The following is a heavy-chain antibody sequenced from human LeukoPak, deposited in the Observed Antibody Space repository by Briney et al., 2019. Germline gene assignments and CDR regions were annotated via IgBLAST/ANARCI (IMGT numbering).Heavy chain of an antibody. CDR3: ARLSNYPYYMDV. CDR1: GGSISSSSYY. V-gene: IGHV4-39*01. D-gene: IGHD5/OR15-5a*01. CDR2: IYYSGST. Sequence: SETLSLTCTVSGGSISSSSYYWGWIRQPPGKGLEWIGSIYYSGSTYYNPSLKSRVTISVDTSKNQSSLKLSSVTAADTAVYYCARLSNYPYYMDVWGKGTTVTISS. J-gene: IGHJ6*03.